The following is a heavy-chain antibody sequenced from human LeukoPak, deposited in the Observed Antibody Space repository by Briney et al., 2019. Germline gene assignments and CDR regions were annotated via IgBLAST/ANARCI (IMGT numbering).Heavy chain of an antibody. D-gene: IGHD1-7*01. V-gene: IGHV3-33*01. CDR2: IWYDGSNK. J-gene: IGHJ4*02. CDR3: ARETVDWNYDY. Sequence: LAGGSLRLSCAASGFTFSSYGMHWVRQAPGKGLEWVAVIWYDGSNKYYADSVKGRFTISRDNSKNTLYLQMNSLRAEDTAVYYCARETVDWNYDYWGQGTLVTVSS. CDR1: GFTFSSYG.